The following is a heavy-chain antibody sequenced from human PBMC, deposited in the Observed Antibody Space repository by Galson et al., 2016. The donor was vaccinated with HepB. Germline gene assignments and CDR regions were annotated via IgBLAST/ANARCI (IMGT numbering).Heavy chain of an antibody. Sequence: SVKVSCKASGYSFSNYYLHWVRQAPGQGLQWLGIINPSGGSTSYTLKFQGRVTMTSDTSTSTVYMELSSLRSEDTAIYYCARDSGGPRRDESGGYYKQFPVRALWLQHWGQGTLVTVSS. J-gene: IGHJ1*01. CDR1: GYSFSNYY. CDR3: ARDSGGPRRDESGGYYKQFPVRALWLQH. D-gene: IGHD3-22*01. CDR2: INPSGGST. V-gene: IGHV1-46*01.